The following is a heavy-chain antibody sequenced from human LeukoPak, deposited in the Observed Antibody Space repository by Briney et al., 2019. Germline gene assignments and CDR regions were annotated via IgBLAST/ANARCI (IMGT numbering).Heavy chain of an antibody. Sequence: GGSLRLSCAASGFTFGNYGMSWVRQAPGKGLEWVGRIKSKTDGGTTDYAAPVKGRFTISRDDSKNTLYLQMNSLKTEDTAVYYCTTGSGYSGYDWLDYWGQGTLVTVSS. CDR3: TTGSGYSGYDWLDY. CDR2: IKSKTDGGTT. CDR1: GFTFGNYG. D-gene: IGHD5-12*01. V-gene: IGHV3-15*01. J-gene: IGHJ4*02.